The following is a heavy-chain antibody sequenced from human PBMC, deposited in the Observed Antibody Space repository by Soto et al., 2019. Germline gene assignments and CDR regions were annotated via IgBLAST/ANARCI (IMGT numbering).Heavy chain of an antibody. J-gene: IGHJ4*02. CDR2: IAWDGSEK. CDR1: RLTFNTYG. CDR3: ARIVVKWPPRY. V-gene: IGHV3-30*03. Sequence: PGGSLRLSCAGSRLTFNTYGMHWVGQAPGKGLEWVALIAWDGSEKYYVDSVKGRFTISRDNAKNSLYLQMNSLRAEDTAVYYCARIVVKWPPRYWGQGTLVTVSS. D-gene: IGHD2-2*01.